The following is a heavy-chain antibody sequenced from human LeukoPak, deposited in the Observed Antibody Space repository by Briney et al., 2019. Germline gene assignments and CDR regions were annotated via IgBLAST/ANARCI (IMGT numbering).Heavy chain of an antibody. CDR3: AKVDV. CDR1: GCSISNYC. CDR2: INQDGSEK. Sequence: GGALRLSCAGSGCSISNYCMTGFRQAPGKGLEWVANINQDGSEKNYVASVKGRLTTPRDNAKNSVFLQMNRLRVEDTAVYYCAKVDVWGQGKTVTVSS. J-gene: IGHJ6*02. V-gene: IGHV3-7*01.